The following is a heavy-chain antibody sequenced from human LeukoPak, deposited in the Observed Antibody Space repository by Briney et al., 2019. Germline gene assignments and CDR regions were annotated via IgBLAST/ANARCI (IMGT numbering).Heavy chain of an antibody. CDR3: AKVYVNRVAPYFDY. CDR2: ISGSGGST. V-gene: IGHV3-23*01. J-gene: IGHJ4*02. D-gene: IGHD5-12*01. CDR1: GFTFSSYA. Sequence: GGSLRPSCAASGFTFSSYAMSWVRQAPGKGLEWVSAISGSGGSTYYADSVKGRFTISRDNSKNTLYLQMNSLRAEDTAVYYCAKVYVNRVAPYFDYWGQGTLVTVSS.